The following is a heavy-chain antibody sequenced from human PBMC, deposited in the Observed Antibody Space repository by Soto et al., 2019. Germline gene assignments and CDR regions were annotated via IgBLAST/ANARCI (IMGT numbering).Heavy chain of an antibody. V-gene: IGHV3-11*06. CDR1: GFTFSDYD. CDR3: ARSGDNYNRLDY. Sequence: GSLRLSCEGSGFTFSDYDISWIRQAPGKGLEWISYSSNSGTFSRYADSVKGRFSISRDNTKNLLYLQMNSLRAEDTAVYYCARSGDNYNRLDYWGQGTPVTVSS. D-gene: IGHD1-1*01. J-gene: IGHJ4*02. CDR2: SSNSGTFS.